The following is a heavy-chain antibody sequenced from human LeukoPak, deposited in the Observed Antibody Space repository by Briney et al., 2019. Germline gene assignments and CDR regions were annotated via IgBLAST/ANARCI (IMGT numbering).Heavy chain of an antibody. CDR3: ARGIFGAVSYYYYYYMDV. CDR2: IYYSGST. J-gene: IGHJ6*03. CDR1: GGSISSYY. V-gene: IGHV4-59*01. D-gene: IGHD3-3*01. Sequence: PSETLSLTCTVSGGSISSYYWSWIRQPPGKGLEWIGYIYYSGSTNYNPSLKSRVTISVDTSKNQFSLKLSSVTAADTAVYYCARGIFGAVSYYYYYYMDVWGKGTTVTVSS.